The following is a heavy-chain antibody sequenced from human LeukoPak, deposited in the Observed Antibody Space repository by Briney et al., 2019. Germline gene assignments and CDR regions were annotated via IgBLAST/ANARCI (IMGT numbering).Heavy chain of an antibody. CDR3: AASSGVTLGRF. CDR1: GGSISSGSHY. Sequence: SETLSLTCTVSGGSISSGSHYYQWIRQHPGKGLEWIGYIYYTGITSYNPSLKSRVTMSVDTSMNQVSLKVTSLTAADTAVYYCAASSGVTLGRFWGQGALVTVSP. CDR2: IYYTGIT. J-gene: IGHJ4*02. D-gene: IGHD3-16*01. V-gene: IGHV4-31*03.